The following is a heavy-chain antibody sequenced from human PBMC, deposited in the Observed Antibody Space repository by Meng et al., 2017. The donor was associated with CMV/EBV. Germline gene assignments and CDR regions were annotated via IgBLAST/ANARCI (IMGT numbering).Heavy chain of an antibody. CDR2: IYYSGSI. D-gene: IGHD1-26*01. J-gene: IGHJ4*02. V-gene: IGHV4-59*01. Sequence: SETLSLTCTVSGVSISSYYWSWIRRPPGKGLEWIGHIYYSGSINYNPSLKSRVTMSVDTSKNQFSLKLSSVTAADTAVYYCASQYSGTYYREFDYWGQGTLVTVSS. CDR1: GVSISSYY. CDR3: ASQYSGTYYREFDY.